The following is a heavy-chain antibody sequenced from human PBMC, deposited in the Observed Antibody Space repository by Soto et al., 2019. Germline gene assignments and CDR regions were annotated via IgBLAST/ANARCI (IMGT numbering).Heavy chain of an antibody. Sequence: GGSLRLSCAASAFTFSSFSMNWVRQAPGKGLEWVSSISSSSSYIYYADSVKGRFTISRDNAKNSLYLQMNSLRAEDTAVYYCARDFSYAGSSPNFDYWGRGTLVTVSS. J-gene: IGHJ4*01. CDR3: ARDFSYAGSSPNFDY. V-gene: IGHV3-21*01. D-gene: IGHD3-16*01. CDR2: ISSSSSYI. CDR1: AFTFSSFS.